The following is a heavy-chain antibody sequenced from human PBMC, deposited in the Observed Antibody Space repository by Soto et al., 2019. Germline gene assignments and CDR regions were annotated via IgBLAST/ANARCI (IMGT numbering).Heavy chain of an antibody. J-gene: IGHJ4*02. CDR1: GFTFSSYD. V-gene: IGHV3-30-3*01. D-gene: IGHD5-18*01. CDR2: ISYDGSSK. CDR3: ARVSTGGGDSYCGGFDY. Sequence: QVQLVESGGGVVQPGRSLRLSCAASGFTFSSYDMHWVRQAPGKGLEWVAVISYDGSSKYYADSVKGRFTISRDNSKNTLYLQMTSLRAEDMAVYYWARVSTGGGDSYCGGFDYWGQGTLVTVSS.